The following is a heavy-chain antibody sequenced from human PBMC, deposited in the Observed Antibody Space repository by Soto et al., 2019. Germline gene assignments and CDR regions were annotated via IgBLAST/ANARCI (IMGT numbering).Heavy chain of an antibody. CDR3: VRCWGTGDGSNLGYNSLDP. CDR1: GFTFSSYP. Sequence: QVQLVESGGGVVQSGRSLRLSCAASGFTFSSYPMHWVRQAPGKGLEWVAVISYDETSKYYADSVKGRFTISRDNSKNALYLLMISVRAGDRAVYYCVRCWGTGDGSNLGYNSLDPWGQGTLVTVSS. D-gene: IGHD1-1*01. CDR2: ISYDETSK. V-gene: IGHV3-30-3*01. J-gene: IGHJ5*02.